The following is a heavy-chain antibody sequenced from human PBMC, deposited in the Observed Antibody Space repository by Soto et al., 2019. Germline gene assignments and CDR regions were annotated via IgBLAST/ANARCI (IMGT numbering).Heavy chain of an antibody. V-gene: IGHV1-18*04. CDR3: ARDSARDYDFWSGYYSGWFDP. J-gene: IGHJ5*02. CDR2: ISAYNGNT. D-gene: IGHD3-3*01. Sequence: QVQLVQSGAEVKKPGASVKVSCKASGYTFTSYGISWVRQAPGQGLEWMGWISAYNGNTNYAQKLQGRVTMTTDTSTSTAYMELRSLRSDDTAVYYCARDSARDYDFWSGYYSGWFDPWGQGTLVTVSS. CDR1: GYTFTSYG.